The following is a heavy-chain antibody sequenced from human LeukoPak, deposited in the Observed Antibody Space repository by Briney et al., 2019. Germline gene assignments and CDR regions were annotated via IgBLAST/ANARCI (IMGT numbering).Heavy chain of an antibody. Sequence: GGSLRLSCAASGFTFSNYAVNWVRQAPGKGLEWVSTITGSGGSTFYADSVKGRFTISRDNSLDTLYLQMSSLRAEDTAVYYCAKDRGRYYDSSGYYWGYYFDSWGQGILVTVSS. J-gene: IGHJ4*02. CDR2: ITGSGGST. V-gene: IGHV3-23*01. CDR3: AKDRGRYYDSSGYYWGYYFDS. CDR1: GFTFSNYA. D-gene: IGHD3-22*01.